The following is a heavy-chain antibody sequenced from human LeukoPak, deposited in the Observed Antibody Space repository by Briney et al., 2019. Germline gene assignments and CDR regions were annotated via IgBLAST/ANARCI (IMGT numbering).Heavy chain of an antibody. CDR3: AGGIAEATYYFDY. CDR2: ISSSSSYI. Sequence: GGSLRLSCAASGFTFSSYSMNWVRQAPGKGLEWVSSISSSSSYIYYADSVKGRFTISRDNAKNSLYLQMNSLRAEDTAVYYCAGGIAEATYYFDYWGQGTLVTVSS. J-gene: IGHJ4*02. V-gene: IGHV3-21*01. CDR1: GFTFSSYS. D-gene: IGHD6-19*01.